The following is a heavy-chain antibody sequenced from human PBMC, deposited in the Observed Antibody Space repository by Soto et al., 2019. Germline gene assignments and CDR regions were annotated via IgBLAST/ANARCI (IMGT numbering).Heavy chain of an antibody. CDR2: INPRIAAT. CDR3: ARELETLATPLEF. CDR1: GYTFTDFY. Sequence: ASVNVSCKASGYTFTDFYIYWVRQAPGQRPEWLGWINPRIAATNYAQNFQGRVTMTRDTSIDTAYMELSSLRSDDTAVYYCARELETLATPLEFWGHGTLVNIST. V-gene: IGHV1-2*02. D-gene: IGHD3-3*02. J-gene: IGHJ4*01.